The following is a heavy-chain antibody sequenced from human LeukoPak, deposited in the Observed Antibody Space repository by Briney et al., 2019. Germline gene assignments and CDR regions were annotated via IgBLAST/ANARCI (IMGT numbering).Heavy chain of an antibody. V-gene: IGHV4-30-4*07. J-gene: IGHJ4*02. D-gene: IGHD1-26*01. CDR2: IYSSGSA. CDR3: ARDREVGATGYYFDY. CDR1: GGSISSSSYS. Sequence: SETLSLTCTVSGGSISSSSYSWTWLRQPPGKGLEWIGYIYSSGSAYYNPSLKSRFTISVDTSKNQFFLRLSSVTAADTAVYYCARDREVGATGYYFDYWGQGTLVTVSS.